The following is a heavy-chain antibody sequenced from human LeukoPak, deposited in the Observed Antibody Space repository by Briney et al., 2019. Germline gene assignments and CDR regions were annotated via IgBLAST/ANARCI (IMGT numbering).Heavy chain of an antibody. D-gene: IGHD2-15*01. Sequence: ASVKVSCKASGYTFTGYHMHWVRQAPGQGLEWMGWINSNSGGTNYAQKFQGRVTMTRDTSISTAYMELSRLRSDDTAVYYCARSYCSGGSCYLVFDYWGQGTLVTVSS. CDR1: GYTFTGYH. CDR2: INSNSGGT. V-gene: IGHV1-2*02. CDR3: ARSYCSGGSCYLVFDY. J-gene: IGHJ4*02.